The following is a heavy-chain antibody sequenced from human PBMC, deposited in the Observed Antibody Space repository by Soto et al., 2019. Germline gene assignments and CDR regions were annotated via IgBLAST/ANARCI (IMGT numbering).Heavy chain of an antibody. D-gene: IGHD6-19*01. CDR1: GYTFTSYG. V-gene: IGHV1-18*01. CDR3: ARSRIAVAGTPYYYGMDV. Sequence: ASVKVSCKASGYTFTSYGISWVRQAPGQGLEWMGWISAYNGNTNYAQKLQGRVTMTTDTSTSTAYMELRSLRSDDTAVYYCARSRIAVAGTPYYYGMDVWGQGTTVTVSS. J-gene: IGHJ6*02. CDR2: ISAYNGNT.